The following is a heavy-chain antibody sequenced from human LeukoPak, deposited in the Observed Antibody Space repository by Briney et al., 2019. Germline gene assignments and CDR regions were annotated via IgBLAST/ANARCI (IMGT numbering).Heavy chain of an antibody. D-gene: IGHD2-2*01. Sequence: SVKVSCKASGGTFSSYAISWVRQAPGQGLEWMGGIIPIFGTANYAQKFQGRVTITTDESTSTAYMELSSLRSEDTALYYCAREGVVVPAAPTGFDYWGQGTLVTVSS. CDR1: GGTFSSYA. V-gene: IGHV1-69*05. J-gene: IGHJ4*02. CDR2: IIPIFGTA. CDR3: AREGVVVPAAPTGFDY.